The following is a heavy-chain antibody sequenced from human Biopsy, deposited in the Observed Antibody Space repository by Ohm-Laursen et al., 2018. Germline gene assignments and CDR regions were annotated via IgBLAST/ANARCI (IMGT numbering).Heavy chain of an antibody. J-gene: IGHJ4*02. D-gene: IGHD3-16*01. CDR1: GFIFDDYD. CDR3: VKDRGGARASFHY. V-gene: IGHV3-9*01. Sequence: SLRLSCTASGFIFDDYDMHWVRQAPGKGLEWVSRINRDSDTADYVDSVRGRFTISRDNARKTLFLQMNSLSPEDTALYYCVKDRGGARASFHYWGQGIRVAVSS. CDR2: INRDSDTA.